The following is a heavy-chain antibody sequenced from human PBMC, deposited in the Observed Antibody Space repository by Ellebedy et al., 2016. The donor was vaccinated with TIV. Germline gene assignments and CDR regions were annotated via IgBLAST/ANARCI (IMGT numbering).Heavy chain of an antibody. CDR1: GDSISSNCY. CDR3: ARDDYSRSSGLDF. CDR2: LKYNGNS. D-gene: IGHD6-6*01. V-gene: IGHV4-39*02. Sequence: MPGGSLRLSCSVSGDSISSNCYWSWIRQPPGKGLEWLGSLKYNGNSYYNPSLKSRVTISVDTSKNHFSLELNSVTATDTGIYFCARDDYSRSSGLDFWGQGTLVTVSS. J-gene: IGHJ4*02.